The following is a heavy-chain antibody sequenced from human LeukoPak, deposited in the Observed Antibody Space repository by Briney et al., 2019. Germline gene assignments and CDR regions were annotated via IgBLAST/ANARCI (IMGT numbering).Heavy chain of an antibody. J-gene: IGHJ3*02. CDR1: GGSISSSSYS. V-gene: IGHV4-39*01. CDR2: IYYSGST. CDR3: ARRNDFHI. Sequence: PSETLSLTCTVSGGSISSSSYSWGWIRQPPGKGLEWIGSIYYSGSTYYNPSLRSRVTIFVDTSKNQFSLKLSSVTAADTAIYYCARRNDFHIWGQGTMVTVSS.